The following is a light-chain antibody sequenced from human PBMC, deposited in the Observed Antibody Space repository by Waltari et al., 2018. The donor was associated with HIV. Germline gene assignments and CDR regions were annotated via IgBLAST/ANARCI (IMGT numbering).Light chain of an antibody. CDR1: QRISSY. V-gene: IGKV1-39*01. CDR3: HQSYSTPRT. CDR2: AAF. Sequence: DIQMTQSPSSLSASVGDRVTIPCRASQRISSYLNWYQQKPGKAPKLLIFAAFSLQSGVPSRFSGSGSGTDFTLTISSLQPEDFATYYCHQSYSTPRTFGQGTKVEIK. J-gene: IGKJ1*01.